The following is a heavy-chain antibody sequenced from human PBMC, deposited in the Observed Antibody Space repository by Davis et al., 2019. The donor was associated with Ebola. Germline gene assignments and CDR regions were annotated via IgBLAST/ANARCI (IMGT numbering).Heavy chain of an antibody. J-gene: IGHJ3*02. CDR1: GYTFTSYW. CDR2: IYPGDSDT. D-gene: IGHD1-14*01. Sequence: KVSCKGSGYTFTSYWLGWVRQMPGKGLEWMGIIYPGDSDTRYSPSFQGQVTISADKSISTAYLQWSSLKASDTAMYYCARDRSDGASDIWGPGTMVTVSS. V-gene: IGHV5-51*01. CDR3: ARDRSDGASDI.